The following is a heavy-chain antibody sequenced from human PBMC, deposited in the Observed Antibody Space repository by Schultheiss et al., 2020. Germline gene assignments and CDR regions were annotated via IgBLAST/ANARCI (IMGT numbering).Heavy chain of an antibody. D-gene: IGHD6-19*01. Sequence: GESLKISCAASGFTVSSNYMSWVRQAPGKGLEWVSVIYSGGSTYYADSVKGRFTISRDNSKNTLYLQMNSLRAEDTAVYYCAREGSSGWYARGWFDPWGQGTLVTVSS. V-gene: IGHV3-53*01. CDR3: AREGSSGWYARGWFDP. CDR1: GFTVSSNY. J-gene: IGHJ5*02. CDR2: IYSGGST.